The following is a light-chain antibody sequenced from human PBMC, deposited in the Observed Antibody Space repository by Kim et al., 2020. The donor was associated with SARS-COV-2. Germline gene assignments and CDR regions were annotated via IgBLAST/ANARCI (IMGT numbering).Light chain of an antibody. CDR3: QQYSSYSYS. CDR1: QNINSW. J-gene: IGKJ2*01. V-gene: IGKV1-5*01. CDR2: DAT. Sequence: SVGDTVTITCRASQNINSWLAWYQQKPGKAPKFLIYDATDLRSGVPSRFRGRGSGTQFTLTISGLQPDDFATYYCQQYSSYSYSFGQGTKLEIK.